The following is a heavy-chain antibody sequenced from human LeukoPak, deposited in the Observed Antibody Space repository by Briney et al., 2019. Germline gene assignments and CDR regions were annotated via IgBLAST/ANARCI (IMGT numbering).Heavy chain of an antibody. J-gene: IGHJ4*02. CDR1: GYSFTSYW. V-gene: IGHV5-51*01. CDR3: ASKEGIAARLEGPFDY. CDR2: IYPGDSDT. D-gene: IGHD6-6*01. Sequence: GESLKISCKGSGYSFTSYWIGWVRQMPGKGLEWMGSIYPGDSDTRYSPSFQGQVTISADKSISTAYLQWSSLKASGTAMYYCASKEGIAARLEGPFDYWGQGTLVTVSS.